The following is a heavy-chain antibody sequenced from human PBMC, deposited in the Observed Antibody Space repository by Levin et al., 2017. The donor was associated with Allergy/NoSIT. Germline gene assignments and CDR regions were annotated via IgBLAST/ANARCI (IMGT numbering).Heavy chain of an antibody. CDR2: ILYDGTTK. Sequence: GGSLRLSCAASGFTLSSYGMHWVRQAPGKGLEWVAVILYDGTTKYYADSVKGRFTISGDNSKNTLYLQMNSLRAEDTAVYYCAKGTGTTYSYYYDMDFWGQGTTVTVSS. D-gene: IGHD1-7*01. CDR3: AKGTGTTYSYYYDMDF. CDR1: GFTLSSYG. V-gene: IGHV3-30*18. J-gene: IGHJ6*02.